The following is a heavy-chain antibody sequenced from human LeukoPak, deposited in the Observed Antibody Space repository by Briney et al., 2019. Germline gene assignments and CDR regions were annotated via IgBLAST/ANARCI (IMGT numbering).Heavy chain of an antibody. CDR2: ISSSGNTT. CDR3: ARDEVVATV. J-gene: IGHJ4*02. Sequence: GGSLRLSCAASGFTFSDNYMSWIRQAPGKGLEWVSYISSSGNTTYNADSVKGRFTISRDNAKNSLYLQMNSLRAEDTAVYYCARDEVVATVWGQGTLVTVSS. V-gene: IGHV3-11*04. D-gene: IGHD5-12*01. CDR1: GFTFSDNY.